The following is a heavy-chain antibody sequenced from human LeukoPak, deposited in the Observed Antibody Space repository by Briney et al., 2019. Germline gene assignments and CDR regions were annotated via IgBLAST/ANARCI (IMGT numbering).Heavy chain of an antibody. CDR2: ISGSGGST. D-gene: IGHD6-19*01. Sequence: QPGGSLRLSCAASGFTFSSYAMSWVRQAPGKGLEWVSAISGSGGSTYYADSVKGRFTISRDSSKNTLYLQMNRLRPDDTAVYYCAREIYSSGWVTRGGDLDYWGQGTLVTVSS. CDR3: AREIYSSGWVTRGGDLDY. CDR1: GFTFSSYA. J-gene: IGHJ4*02. V-gene: IGHV3-23*01.